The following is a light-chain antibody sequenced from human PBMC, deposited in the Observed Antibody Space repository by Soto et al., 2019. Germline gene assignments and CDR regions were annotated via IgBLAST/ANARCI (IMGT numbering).Light chain of an antibody. CDR3: QQSDSTPPWT. Sequence: DIQMTQSPSSLSASVGDRVTITCRASQSISKYLSWFQQKPGKAPKLLIYATSSLQSGVPSRFSGSGSGTDFTRTISSLQPEDFATYYCQQSDSTPPWTFGQGTKEEIK. CDR1: QSISKY. J-gene: IGKJ1*01. V-gene: IGKV1-39*01. CDR2: ATS.